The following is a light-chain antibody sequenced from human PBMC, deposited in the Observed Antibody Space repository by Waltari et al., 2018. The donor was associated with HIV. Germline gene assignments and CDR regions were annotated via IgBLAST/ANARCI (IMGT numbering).Light chain of an antibody. CDR3: QVWDYNSDRWV. J-gene: IGLJ3*02. Sequence: SYVLTQPPSVSVAPGQTARITCGGNNIGTKNMQRYQQRPGQAPVLVVSDDSDRPSDIPERFSGSNSANTATLSISRVEAGDEADYYCQVWDYNSDRWVFGGGTKLTVL. CDR2: DDS. V-gene: IGLV3-21*02. CDR1: NIGTKN.